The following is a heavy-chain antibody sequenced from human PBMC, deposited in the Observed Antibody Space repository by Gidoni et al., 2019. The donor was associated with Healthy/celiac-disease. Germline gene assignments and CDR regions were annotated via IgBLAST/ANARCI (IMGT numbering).Heavy chain of an antibody. J-gene: IGHJ3*02. CDR3: TRGLIGVVTVHKDAFDI. D-gene: IGHD2-21*02. V-gene: IGHV3-49*05. Sequence: EVQLVESGGGLVKPGRSLRLSCTASGFTFGDYAMSWFRQAPGKGLEWVGFIRSKAYGGTTEYAASVKGRFTISRDDSKSIAYLKMNSLKTEDTAVYYCTRGLIGVVTVHKDAFDIWGQGTMVTVSS. CDR2: IRSKAYGGTT. CDR1: GFTFGDYA.